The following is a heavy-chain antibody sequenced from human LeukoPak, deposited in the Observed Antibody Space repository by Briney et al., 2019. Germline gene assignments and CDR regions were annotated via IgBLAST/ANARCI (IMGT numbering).Heavy chain of an antibody. J-gene: IGHJ3*02. Sequence: PGGSLRLPCAASRLAFSASAKNCVRHTPGKGLEWLSFISSRRSDIYYGDSVRGRFNVSRENATNSLYVQTNSLGAEDTAIYFCARGRDHGFDIWGQGTTVSVSS. CDR3: ARGRDHGFDI. CDR1: RLAFSASA. CDR2: ISSRRSDI. V-gene: IGHV3-48*01.